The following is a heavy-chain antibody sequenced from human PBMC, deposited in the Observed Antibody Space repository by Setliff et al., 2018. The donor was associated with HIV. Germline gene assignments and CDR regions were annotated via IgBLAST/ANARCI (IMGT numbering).Heavy chain of an antibody. Sequence: PSETLSLTCTVSGGSISSSSYYWGWIRQPPGKGLEWIGSIYYSGRTYYNPSLKSRVTTSVEKSKNQFSLKLSSVTAADPAVYYCATMGRRGWFIDYWGQGTLVTVSS. V-gene: IGHV4-39*01. CDR1: GGSISSSSYY. D-gene: IGHD6-19*01. CDR2: IYYSGRT. J-gene: IGHJ4*02. CDR3: ATMGRRGWFIDY.